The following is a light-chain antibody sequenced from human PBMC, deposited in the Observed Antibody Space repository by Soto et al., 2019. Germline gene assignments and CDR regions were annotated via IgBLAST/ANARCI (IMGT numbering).Light chain of an antibody. J-gene: IGLJ3*02. CDR1: SSDVGGDNY. CDR3: SSHAGINNVV. V-gene: IGLV2-8*01. Sequence: QSALTQPPSASGSPGQSVTISCTGNSSDVGGDNYVYWYQQHPGKAPKLMIYEVTKRPSGVPDRFSGSKSGNTASLTVSGLLAEDEADYYCSSHAGINNVVFGGGTKLTVL. CDR2: EVT.